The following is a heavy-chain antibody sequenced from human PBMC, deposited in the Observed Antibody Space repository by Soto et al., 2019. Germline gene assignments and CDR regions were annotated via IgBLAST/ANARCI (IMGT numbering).Heavy chain of an antibody. CDR1: GFTFSSYW. D-gene: IGHD3-22*01. Sequence: PGGSLRLSCAASGFTFSSYWMSWVRQAPGKGLEWVANIKQDGSEKYYVDSVKGRFTISRDNAKNSLYLQMNSLRAEDTAVYYCARDRYYDSSGSPLYYFDYWGQGTLVTAPQ. CDR2: IKQDGSEK. CDR3: ARDRYYDSSGSPLYYFDY. V-gene: IGHV3-7*03. J-gene: IGHJ4*02.